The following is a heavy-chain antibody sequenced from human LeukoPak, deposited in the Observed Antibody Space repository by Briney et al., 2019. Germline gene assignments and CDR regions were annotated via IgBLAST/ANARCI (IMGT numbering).Heavy chain of an antibody. CDR3: ARERYCTSATCYVGVPFDS. CDR2: IKQDGSEN. Sequence: PGGSLRLSCAASGSTLNTYYMTWVRQAPGKGLEWVAGIKQDGSENYYMDSVKGRFTISRDNSRNSLYLQMNSLRAEDTAVYFCARERYCTSATCYVGVPFDSWGQGTLVTVSS. J-gene: IGHJ4*02. D-gene: IGHD2-2*01. V-gene: IGHV3-7*01. CDR1: GSTLNTYY.